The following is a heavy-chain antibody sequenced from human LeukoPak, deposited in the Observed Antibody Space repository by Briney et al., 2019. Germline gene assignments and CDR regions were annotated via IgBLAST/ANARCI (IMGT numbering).Heavy chain of an antibody. CDR1: GFTFRTSD. D-gene: IGHD3-10*01. J-gene: IGHJ4*02. CDR2: ISGGSGIT. CDR3: AKVRYRGYTTWDD. Sequence: GESLRLSCVASGFTFRTSDMSWVRQAPGKGLEWVSRISGGSGITHYAESVNGRFTVSSDSSKNTLYLQMKSLRAEDKAIYICAKVRYRGYTTWDDWGQGTPVTVSS. V-gene: IGHV3-23*01.